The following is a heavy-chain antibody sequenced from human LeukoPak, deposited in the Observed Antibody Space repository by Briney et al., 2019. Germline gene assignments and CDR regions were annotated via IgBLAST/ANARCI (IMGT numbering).Heavy chain of an antibody. V-gene: IGHV1-69*05. CDR2: IIPIFGTA. J-gene: IGHJ3*02. CDR3: ARDRVAATDAFDI. Sequence: SVKVSCKASGGTFSSYAISWVRQAPGQGLEWMGRIIPIFGTANYAQKFQGRVTITTDESTSTAYMELSSLRPEDTAVYYCARDRVAATDAFDIWGQGTMVTVSS. CDR1: GGTFSSYA. D-gene: IGHD2-15*01.